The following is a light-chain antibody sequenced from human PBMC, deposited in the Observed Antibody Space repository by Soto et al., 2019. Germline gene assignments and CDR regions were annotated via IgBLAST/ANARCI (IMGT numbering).Light chain of an antibody. CDR1: SSDVGSYNL. V-gene: IGLV2-23*01. Sequence: QSALAQPASVSGSPGQSITIPCTRTSSDVGSYNLVSWYQQHPGKAPKLMIYEGSKRPSGVSNRFSGSKSGNTASLTISGLQAEDEADYYCCSYAGSSTFYVFGTGTKVTVL. J-gene: IGLJ1*01. CDR3: CSYAGSSTFYV. CDR2: EGS.